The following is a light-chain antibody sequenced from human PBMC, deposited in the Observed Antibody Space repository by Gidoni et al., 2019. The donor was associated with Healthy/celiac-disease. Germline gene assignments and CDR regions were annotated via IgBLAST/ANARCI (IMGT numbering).Light chain of an antibody. CDR1: QSISSY. J-gene: IGKJ1*01. Sequence: DIQMTQSPSSLSASVGDRVTITCRASQSISSYLNCYQQKPGKAPQLLIYAASSFQRGVPLRFSGSGSGTDFTLTISSLQPEAFATYYCQQSYSTPEWTFGQGTKVEIK. CDR3: QQSYSTPEWT. V-gene: IGKV1-39*01. CDR2: AAS.